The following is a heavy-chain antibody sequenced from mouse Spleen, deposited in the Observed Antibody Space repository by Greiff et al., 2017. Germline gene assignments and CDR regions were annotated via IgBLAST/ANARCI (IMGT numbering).Heavy chain of an antibody. D-gene: IGHD1-2*01. V-gene: IGHV1-5*01. CDR3: TKFITTAEGFAY. J-gene: IGHJ3*01. Sequence: EVQLQQSGTVLARPGASVKMSCKASGYSFTSYWMHWVKQRPGQGLEWIGAIYPGNSDTSYNQKFKGKAKLTAVTSASTAYMELSSLTNEDSAVYYCTKFITTAEGFAYWGQGTLVTVS. CDR1: GYSFTSYW. CDR2: IYPGNSDT.